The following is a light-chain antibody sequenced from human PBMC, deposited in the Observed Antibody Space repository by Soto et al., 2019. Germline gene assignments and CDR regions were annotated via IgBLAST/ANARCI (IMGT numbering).Light chain of an antibody. Sequence: QSVLTQPASVSGSPGQSITISCSGTISDFVLYNYVSWYQQHPGKAPKLMIYGVNNRPSGVSNRFSGSKSGNTASLTISGLQADDEADYYCSSYTTSSAIQVFGTGTKVTVL. CDR1: ISDFVLYNY. CDR3: SSYTTSSAIQV. J-gene: IGLJ1*01. V-gene: IGLV2-14*01. CDR2: GVN.